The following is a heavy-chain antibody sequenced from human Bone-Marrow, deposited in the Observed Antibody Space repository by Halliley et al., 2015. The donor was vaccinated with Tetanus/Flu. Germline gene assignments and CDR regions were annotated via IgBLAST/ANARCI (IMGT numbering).Heavy chain of an antibody. CDR2: MHYRVGS. D-gene: IGHD2-8*02. V-gene: IGHV4-59*01. Sequence: QGLEWIGHMHYRVGSNSNPSLESRVTISGDTSKKQVSLKLTSVTAADTAVYYCAGGDTGGLDYWGQGALVTVSS. J-gene: IGHJ4*02. CDR3: AGGDTGGLDY.